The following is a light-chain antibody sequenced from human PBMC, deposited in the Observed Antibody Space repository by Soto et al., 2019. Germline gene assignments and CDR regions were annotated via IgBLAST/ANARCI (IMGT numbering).Light chain of an antibody. CDR1: QDLSRW. J-gene: IGKJ4*01. CDR2: ATS. V-gene: IGKV1-12*01. Sequence: DIQMTQSPSSVSASVGARVIITCRASQDLSRWLAWYQQKAGKAPQLLIYATSTLQSGVPSRFSGSGSGTEFTRTISSLQPEDFATYYCQQANSFPHTLGGGTRVELK. CDR3: QQANSFPHT.